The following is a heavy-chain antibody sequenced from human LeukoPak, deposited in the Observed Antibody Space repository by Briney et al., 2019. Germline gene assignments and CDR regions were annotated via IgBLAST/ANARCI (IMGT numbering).Heavy chain of an antibody. J-gene: IGHJ6*04. V-gene: IGHV3-21*01. CDR3: ARDRRGLYGRGGYYYYGMGV. CDR2: ISSSSSYI. Sequence: GPLRLSCAASGFTFSSYSMNWVRQAPGKGLEWVTSISSSSSYIYYADSVKGRFTISRDNAKNSLYLQMNSLRAEDTAVYYCARDRRGLYGRGGYYYYGMGVWGKGTTVTGSS. D-gene: IGHD4-17*01. CDR1: GFTFSSYS.